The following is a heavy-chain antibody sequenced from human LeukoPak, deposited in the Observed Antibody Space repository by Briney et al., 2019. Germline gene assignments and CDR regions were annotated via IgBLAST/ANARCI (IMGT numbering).Heavy chain of an antibody. D-gene: IGHD3-22*01. Sequence: ASVKVSCKASGGTFSSYAISWVRQAPGQGLEWMGIINPSGGSTSYAQKFQGRVTMTRDMSTSTVYMELSSLRSEDTAVYYCARDLDYYDSSGYYSLDYWGQGTLVTVSS. CDR3: ARDLDYYDSSGYYSLDY. CDR2: INPSGGST. CDR1: GGTFSSYA. V-gene: IGHV1-46*01. J-gene: IGHJ4*02.